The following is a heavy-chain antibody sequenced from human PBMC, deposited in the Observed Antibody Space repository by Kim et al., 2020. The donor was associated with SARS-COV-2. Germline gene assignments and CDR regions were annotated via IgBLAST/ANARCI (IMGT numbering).Heavy chain of an antibody. D-gene: IGHD2-15*01. CDR2: ICSTGGTT. CDR3: AKQRGVAARYPNDY. V-gene: IGHV3-23*01. CDR1: GFTFRSYA. J-gene: IGHJ4*02. Sequence: GGSLRLSCAASGFTFRSYAMSWVRQAPGKGLEWVSSICSTGGTTDYADSVRGRFTISRDNSKNTLYLQMNSLRAEDTALYYCAKQRGVAARYPNDYWGQG.